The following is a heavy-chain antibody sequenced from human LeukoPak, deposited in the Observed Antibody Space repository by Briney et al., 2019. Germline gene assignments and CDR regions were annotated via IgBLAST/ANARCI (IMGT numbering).Heavy chain of an antibody. V-gene: IGHV3-30*04. Sequence: QTGGSLRLSCAASGFTFSSYAMHWARQAPGKVLEWVAVISYDGSNKYYADSVKGRFTISRDNSKNTLYLQMNSLRAEDTAVYDCAKDGLGGFGDYMDVWGKGTTVTISS. CDR3: AKDGLGGFGDYMDV. CDR1: GFTFSSYA. J-gene: IGHJ6*03. D-gene: IGHD3-10*01. CDR2: ISYDGSNK.